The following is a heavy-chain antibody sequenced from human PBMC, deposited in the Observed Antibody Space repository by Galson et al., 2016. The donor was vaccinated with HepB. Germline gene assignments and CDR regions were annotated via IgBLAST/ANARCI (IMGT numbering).Heavy chain of an antibody. CDR3: ARFTQEWLDRVYHFDY. V-gene: IGHV3-23*01. J-gene: IGHJ4*02. CDR1: GFTFGRYA. CDR2: ISGDGGST. D-gene: IGHD6-19*01. Sequence: SLRLSCAASGFTFGRYAMSWVRQAPGKGLEWVSAISGDGGSTYYAGSVQGRFTSSRDRSTNTMYLQMNSLRTDDTAVYYWARFTQEWLDRVYHFDYWGQGTLVTVSS.